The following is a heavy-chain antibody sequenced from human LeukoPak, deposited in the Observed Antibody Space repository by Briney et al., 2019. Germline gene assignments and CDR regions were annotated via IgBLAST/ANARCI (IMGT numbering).Heavy chain of an antibody. V-gene: IGHV3-23*01. CDR3: AAVVVVAAPSLPDFDY. D-gene: IGHD2-15*01. CDR2: ISGSGGST. CDR1: GFTFSSYA. J-gene: IGHJ4*02. Sequence: PGRSLRLSCAASGFTFSSYAMSWVRRAPGKGLEWVSAISGSGGSTYYADSVKGRFTISRDNSKNTLYLQMNSLRAEDTAVYYCAAVVVVAAPSLPDFDYWGQGTLVTVSS.